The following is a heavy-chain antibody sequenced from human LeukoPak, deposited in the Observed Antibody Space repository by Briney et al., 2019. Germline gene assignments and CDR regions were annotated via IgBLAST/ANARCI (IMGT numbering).Heavy chain of an antibody. CDR2: ISYDGSNK. D-gene: IGHD6-19*01. Sequence: PGGSLRLSCAASGFTFSSYAMHWVRQAPGKGLEWVAVISYDGSNKYYADSVKGRFTISRDNSKNTLHLQMNSLRAEDTAVYYCARDLSEQWLVYYFDYWGQGTLVTVSS. CDR3: ARDLSEQWLVYYFDY. J-gene: IGHJ4*02. V-gene: IGHV3-30-3*01. CDR1: GFTFSSYA.